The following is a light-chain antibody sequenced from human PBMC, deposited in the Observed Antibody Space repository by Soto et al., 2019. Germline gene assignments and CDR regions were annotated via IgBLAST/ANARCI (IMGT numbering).Light chain of an antibody. J-gene: IGLJ3*02. Sequence: QSVLTQPASVSGSPGQSITISCTGTSSDVGSYNLVSWYQQHPGKAPKLMIYEGSKRPSGVSNRFSGSKSVNTASLTISGLQAEDEADYYCCSYAGSSTLWVFGGGTKLTVL. V-gene: IGLV2-23*01. CDR3: CSYAGSSTLWV. CDR1: SSDVGSYNL. CDR2: EGS.